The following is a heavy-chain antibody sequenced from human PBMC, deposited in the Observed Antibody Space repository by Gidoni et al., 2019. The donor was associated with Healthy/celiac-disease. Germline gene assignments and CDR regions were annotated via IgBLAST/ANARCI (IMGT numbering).Heavy chain of an antibody. Sequence: EVQLLESGGGLVQPGRSLRLSCASSGFTLNNYAMNWVRQAPGKGLACVSGISGSGGSTSEADSVKGRFTISRDNSKNTLYLQMNSLRVEDTAVYYCAKDPSLQDYSYGMDVWGQGTTVTVSS. CDR2: ISGSGGST. CDR1: GFTLNNYA. D-gene: IGHD4-4*01. J-gene: IGHJ6*02. V-gene: IGHV3-23*01. CDR3: AKDPSLQDYSYGMDV.